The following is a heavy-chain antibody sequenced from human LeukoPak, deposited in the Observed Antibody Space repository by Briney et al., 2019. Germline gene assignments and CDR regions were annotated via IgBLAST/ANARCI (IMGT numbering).Heavy chain of an antibody. J-gene: IGHJ4*02. V-gene: IGHV3-11*01. D-gene: IGHD3-10*01. CDR1: GFTFSDYY. CDR3: ARTGLLRLWFGELLHTPFDY. CDR2: ISSSGSTI. Sequence: GGSLRLSCAASGFTFSDYYMSWIRQAPGKGLEWVSYISSSGSTIYYADSVKGRFTISRDNAKNSLYLQMNSLRAEDTAVYYCARTGLLRLWFGELLHTPFDYWGQGTLVTVSS.